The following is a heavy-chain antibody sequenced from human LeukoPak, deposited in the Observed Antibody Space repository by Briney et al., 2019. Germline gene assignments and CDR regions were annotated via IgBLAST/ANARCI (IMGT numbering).Heavy chain of an antibody. Sequence: SETLSLTCAVSGESFSHYYWSWLRQTPGRGLEWIGEINHRGTTNYNPSLKSRVAISIDTSRNQFSLQVTSVTAADTAVFYCARGAFHTSSVWFDPWGQGTLVTVSS. CDR1: GESFSHYY. V-gene: IGHV4-34*01. D-gene: IGHD2-2*01. J-gene: IGHJ5*02. CDR2: INHRGTT. CDR3: ARGAFHTSSVWFDP.